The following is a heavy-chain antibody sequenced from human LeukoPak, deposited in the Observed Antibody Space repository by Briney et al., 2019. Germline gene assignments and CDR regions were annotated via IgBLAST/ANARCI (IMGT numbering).Heavy chain of an antibody. Sequence: PGGSLRLSCAASGFTFSSYTMNWVRQAPGKGLEWVSYVSGGSSTIHYADSVKGRFTISRDNAKNSLYLQMNSLRAEDTAVYYCARESGYIGLIDYWGQGTLVTVSS. D-gene: IGHD5-12*01. CDR2: VSGGSSTI. V-gene: IGHV3-48*04. CDR3: ARESGYIGLIDY. J-gene: IGHJ4*02. CDR1: GFTFSSYT.